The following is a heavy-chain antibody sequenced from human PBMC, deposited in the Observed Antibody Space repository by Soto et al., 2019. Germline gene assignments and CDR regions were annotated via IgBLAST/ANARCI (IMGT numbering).Heavy chain of an antibody. D-gene: IGHD4-17*01. CDR1: GGSVSSVTYY. V-gene: IGHV4-61*01. J-gene: IGHJ5*02. CDR3: ASAGDYMSSWFDP. Sequence: QVQLQESGPGLVKPSETLSLTCIVSGGSVSSVTYYWSWIRQPPGKGLEWIGYISYSGSTNYNPSIRSRVSMPLDTSTNQFSLNLISVSAADTAVYYCASAGDYMSSWFDPWGQGTLVTVSS. CDR2: ISYSGST.